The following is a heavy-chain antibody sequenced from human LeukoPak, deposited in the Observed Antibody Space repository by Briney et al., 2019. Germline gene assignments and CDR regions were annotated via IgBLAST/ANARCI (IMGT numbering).Heavy chain of an antibody. V-gene: IGHV3-33*01. Sequence: GGSLRLSCAASGFTFSSYGMHWVRQAPGKGLEWEAVIWYDGSNKYYADSVKGRFTISRDNSKNTLYLQMNSLRAEDTAVYYCARGRGRVTVRSSIPFFDYWGQGTLVTVSS. CDR3: ARGRGRVTVRSSIPFFDY. CDR2: IWYDGSNK. J-gene: IGHJ4*02. CDR1: GFTFSSYG. D-gene: IGHD2-21*01.